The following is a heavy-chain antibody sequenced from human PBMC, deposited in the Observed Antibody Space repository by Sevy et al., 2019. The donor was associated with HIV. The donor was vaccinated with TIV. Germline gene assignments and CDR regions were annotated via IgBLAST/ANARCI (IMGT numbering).Heavy chain of an antibody. V-gene: IGHV3-74*01. CDR3: AGGTAGVFQY. J-gene: IGHJ4*02. CDR1: GFKFNTHW. D-gene: IGHD6-25*01. Sequence: GGSLRLSCAASGFKFNTHWMHWVRQAPGKGLVWVSRINSDGKITDYADSVKGRFAISRDNAKNKLYLQMDNQRHDDTAVYYCAGGTAGVFQYWGQGSLVTVSS. CDR2: INSDGKIT.